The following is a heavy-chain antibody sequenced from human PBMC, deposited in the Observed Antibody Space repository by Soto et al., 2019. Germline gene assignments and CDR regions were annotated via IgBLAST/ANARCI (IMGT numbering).Heavy chain of an antibody. V-gene: IGHV3-11*04. D-gene: IGHD3-22*01. Sequence: QVQLVESGGGLVKPGGSLRLSCAASGFTFSDYYMSWIRQAPGKGLEWVSYIGPSGSTISYADSVKGRFTISRDNAKNSLFLQMNSLRAEDTAVYYCARARYYDSSGYYSAFDYWGQGTLVTVSS. CDR2: IGPSGSTI. CDR3: ARARYYDSSGYYSAFDY. CDR1: GFTFSDYY. J-gene: IGHJ4*02.